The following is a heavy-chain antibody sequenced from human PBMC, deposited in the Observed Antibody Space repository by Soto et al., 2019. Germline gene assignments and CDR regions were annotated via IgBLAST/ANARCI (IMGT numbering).Heavy chain of an antibody. CDR3: ARNGGAVAGPWGYYYYGMDV. V-gene: IGHV4-34*01. J-gene: IGHJ6*02. D-gene: IGHD6-19*01. Sequence: SETLSLTCTVSGGSITTYYWTWIRQPPGKGLEWIGEINHSGSTNYNPSLKSRVTISVDTSKNQFSLKLSSVTAADTAVYYCARNGGAVAGPWGYYYYGMDVWGQGTTVTVSS. CDR1: GGSITTYY. CDR2: INHSGST.